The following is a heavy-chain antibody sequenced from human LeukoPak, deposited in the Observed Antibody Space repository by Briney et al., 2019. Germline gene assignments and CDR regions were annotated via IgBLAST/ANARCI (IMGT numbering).Heavy chain of an antibody. CDR1: GGSISSYY. D-gene: IGHD4-23*01. Sequence: SETLSLTCTVSGGSISSYYWSWIRQPPGKGLEWIGYIYYSGSTNYNPSLKSRVTISVDTSKNQFSLKLSSVTAADTAVYFCARSGTRSGGAFDIWGQGTLVTVSS. V-gene: IGHV4-59*08. CDR2: IYYSGST. CDR3: ARSGTRSGGAFDI. J-gene: IGHJ3*02.